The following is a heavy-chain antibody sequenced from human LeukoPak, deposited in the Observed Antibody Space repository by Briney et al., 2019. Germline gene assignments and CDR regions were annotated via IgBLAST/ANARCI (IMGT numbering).Heavy chain of an antibody. CDR1: GGTFSSYA. D-gene: IGHD1-1*01. CDR3: ARERETGTSRYYYYMDV. Sequence: SVKVSCKASGGTFSSYAISWVRQAPGQGLEWMGGIIPIFGTANYAQKFQGRVTITTDESTSTAYMELSSLRSEDTAVYYCARERETGTSRYYYYMDVWGKGTTVTVSS. V-gene: IGHV1-69*05. J-gene: IGHJ6*03. CDR2: IIPIFGTA.